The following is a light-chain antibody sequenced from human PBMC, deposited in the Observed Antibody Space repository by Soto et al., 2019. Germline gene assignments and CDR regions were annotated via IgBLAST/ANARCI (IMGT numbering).Light chain of an antibody. V-gene: IGKV1-39*01. Sequence: DIQMTQSPSSLSASVGDRVTITCRTSQIINSYLAWYQQKPGRAPNLVIYAASSLQSGVPSRFSGSGSGTDFTLTISSLQPEDYATYYCQHTYLAPYTFGQGTKLEIK. CDR1: QIINSY. CDR3: QHTYLAPYT. J-gene: IGKJ2*01. CDR2: AAS.